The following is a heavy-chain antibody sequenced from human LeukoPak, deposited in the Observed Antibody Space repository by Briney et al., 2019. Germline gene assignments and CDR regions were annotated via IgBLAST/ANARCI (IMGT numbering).Heavy chain of an antibody. J-gene: IGHJ4*02. CDR1: GFTFSSYA. CDR3: VRAREVTYYFDY. V-gene: IGHV3-64D*06. Sequence: GGSRRLSCSASGFTFSSYAMHWVRQAPGKGLEYVSAISSNGGSTYYADSVKGRFTISRDNSKNTLYLQMSGLRTEDTAVYYCVRAREVTYYFDYWGQGTLVTVSS. D-gene: IGHD6-6*01. CDR2: ISSNGGST.